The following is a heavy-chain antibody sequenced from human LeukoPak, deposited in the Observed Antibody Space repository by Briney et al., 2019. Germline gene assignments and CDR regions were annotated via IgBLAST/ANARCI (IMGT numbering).Heavy chain of an antibody. J-gene: IGHJ4*02. CDR1: GYTFTGYY. CDR2: TNPNSGGT. V-gene: IGHV1-2*02. D-gene: IGHD3-3*01. Sequence: ASVKVSCKASGYTFTGYYMHWVRQAPGQGLEWMGWTNPNSGGTNYAQKFQGRVTMTRDTSISTAYMELSRLRSDDTAVYYCARDRYDFWSGYYPLFDYWGQGTLVTVSS. CDR3: ARDRYDFWSGYYPLFDY.